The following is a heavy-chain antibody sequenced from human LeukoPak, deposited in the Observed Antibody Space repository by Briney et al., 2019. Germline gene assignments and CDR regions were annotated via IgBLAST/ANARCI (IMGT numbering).Heavy chain of an antibody. V-gene: IGHV4-39*01. CDR2: IYYSGST. J-gene: IGHJ4*02. D-gene: IGHD6-19*01. CDR3: ARRAVAGGYYFDY. Sequence: SETLSLTCTVSGGSISSSSYSWGWIRQPPGKGLEWIGSIYYSGSTYYNPSLKSRVTISVDTSKNQFSLKLSSVTAADTAVYYCARRAVAGGYYFDYWGQGTLVTVSS. CDR1: GGSISSSSYS.